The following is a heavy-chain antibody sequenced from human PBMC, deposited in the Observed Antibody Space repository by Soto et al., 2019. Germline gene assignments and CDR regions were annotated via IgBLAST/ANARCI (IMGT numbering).Heavy chain of an antibody. CDR2: INAGNGNT. CDR3: ARDPYGSGSYYNHYYYGMDV. CDR1: GYTFTSYA. V-gene: IGHV1-3*01. Sequence: ASVKVSCKASGYTFTSYAMHWVRQAPGQRLEWMGWINAGNGNTKYSQKFQGRVTITRDTSASTAYMELSSLRSEDTAVYYCARDPYGSGSYYNHYYYGMDVWGQGTTVTVSS. D-gene: IGHD3-10*01. J-gene: IGHJ6*02.